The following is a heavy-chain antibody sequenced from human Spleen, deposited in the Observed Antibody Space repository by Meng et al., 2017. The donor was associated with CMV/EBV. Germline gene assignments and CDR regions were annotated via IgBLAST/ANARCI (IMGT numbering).Heavy chain of an antibody. Sequence: KASGGPFSSYAISWVRQAPGQGLEWMGGIIPILGIANYAQKFQGRVTITADKSTSTAYMELSSLRSEDTAVYYCARDTISGRGWFDPWGQGTLVTVSS. J-gene: IGHJ5*02. D-gene: IGHD3-10*01. CDR1: GGPFSSYA. V-gene: IGHV1-69*10. CDR2: IIPILGIA. CDR3: ARDTISGRGWFDP.